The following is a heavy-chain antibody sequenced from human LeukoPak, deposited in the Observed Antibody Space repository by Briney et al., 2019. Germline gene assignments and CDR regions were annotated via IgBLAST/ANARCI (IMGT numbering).Heavy chain of an antibody. D-gene: IGHD2-21*02. CDR2: IYYSGST. Sequence: PSQTLSLTCTVSGGSISSGDYYWSWIRQPPGKGLEWIGYIYYSGSTYYNPSLKSRVTISVDTPKNQFSLKLSSVTAADTAVYYCARSYCGGDCYSPHVDVFDTWGQGTMVTVSS. CDR3: ARSYCGGDCYSPHVDVFDT. CDR1: GGSISSGDYY. V-gene: IGHV4-30-4*01. J-gene: IGHJ3*02.